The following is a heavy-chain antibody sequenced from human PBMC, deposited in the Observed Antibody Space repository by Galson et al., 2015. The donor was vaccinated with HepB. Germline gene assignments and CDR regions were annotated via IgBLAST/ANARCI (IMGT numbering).Heavy chain of an antibody. J-gene: IGHJ6*02. V-gene: IGHV3-23*01. Sequence: SLRLSCAASGFIFSSYAMTWVRRAPGKGLEWVSSMSASGGTHYAHSVKGRFTFSRDTSKNTLYLQMNSLTAEDTALYHCARGGGDYYYYGMDVWGQGTTVTVSS. CDR3: ARGGGDYYYYGMDV. CDR2: MSASGGT. CDR1: GFIFSSYA. D-gene: IGHD3-10*01.